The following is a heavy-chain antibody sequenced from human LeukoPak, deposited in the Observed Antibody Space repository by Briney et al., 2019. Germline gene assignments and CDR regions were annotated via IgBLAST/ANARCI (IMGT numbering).Heavy chain of an antibody. CDR2: ISSSGSTI. CDR3: ARDLRISSSWYKFVDY. Sequence: HGGSLRLSCAASGFTFSDYYMSWIRQAPGKGLEWVSYISSSGSTIYYADSVKGRFTISRDDAKNSLYLQMNSLRAEDTAVYYCARDLRISSSWYKFVDYWGQGTLVTVPS. J-gene: IGHJ4*02. CDR1: GFTFSDYY. D-gene: IGHD6-13*01. V-gene: IGHV3-11*01.